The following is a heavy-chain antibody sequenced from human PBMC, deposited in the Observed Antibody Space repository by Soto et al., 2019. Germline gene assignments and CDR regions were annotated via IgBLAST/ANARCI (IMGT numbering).Heavy chain of an antibody. Sequence: GGSLRLSCAASGVTFSSYAMSWVRQAPGKGLEWVSAISGSGGSTYYADSVKGRFTISRDNSKNTLYLQMNSLRAEDTAVYYCAKYGSYDSSGYYYLYYGMDVWGQGTTVTVSS. CDR1: GVTFSSYA. CDR2: ISGSGGST. V-gene: IGHV3-23*01. J-gene: IGHJ6*02. D-gene: IGHD3-22*01. CDR3: AKYGSYDSSGYYYLYYGMDV.